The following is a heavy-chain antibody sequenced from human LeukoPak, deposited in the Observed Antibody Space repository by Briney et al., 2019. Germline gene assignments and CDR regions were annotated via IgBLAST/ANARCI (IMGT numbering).Heavy chain of an antibody. J-gene: IGHJ4*02. CDR3: ARDVLLYGFGEGGPAG. CDR1: GFTFSGSA. CDR2: IRSKANSYAT. Sequence: GGSLRLSCAASGFTFSGSAMHWVRQASGKGLEWVGRIRSKANSYATAYAASVKGRFTISRDDSKNTAYLQMNSLRTEDTAVYYCARDVLLYGFGEGGPAGWGQGTLVTVSS. D-gene: IGHD3-10*01. V-gene: IGHV3-73*01.